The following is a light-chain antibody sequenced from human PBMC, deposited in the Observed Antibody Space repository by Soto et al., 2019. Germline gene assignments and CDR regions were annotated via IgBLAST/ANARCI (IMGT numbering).Light chain of an antibody. V-gene: IGKV3-20*01. Sequence: EIVLTQSPGTLSLSPGERATLSCRASQSVRSNYLAWYQQKPGQAPRFLIYDASSRATGIPDRFSGSGSGTDFNLPISRLEPEDFAVYYCQQYGSSPLTFCGGTKVQIK. J-gene: IGKJ4*01. CDR1: QSVRSNY. CDR2: DAS. CDR3: QQYGSSPLT.